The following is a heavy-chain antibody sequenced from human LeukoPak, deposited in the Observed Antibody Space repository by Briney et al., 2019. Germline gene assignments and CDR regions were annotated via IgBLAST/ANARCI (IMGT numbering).Heavy chain of an antibody. V-gene: IGHV3-33*01. CDR1: GFTFSDYG. D-gene: IGHD1-26*01. CDR3: ARARMEGDTTYYFHY. CDR2: TWYDGINK. Sequence: GGSLRLSCAASGFTFSDYGMHWVRQAPGKGLEWVALTWYDGINKYYADSVKGRFTISRDNSKNTLYLQMNSLRIEDTAVYYCARARMEGDTTYYFHYWGQGTLVTVSS. J-gene: IGHJ4*02.